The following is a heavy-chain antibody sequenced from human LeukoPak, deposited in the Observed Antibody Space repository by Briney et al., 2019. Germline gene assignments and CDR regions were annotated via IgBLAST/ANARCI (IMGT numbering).Heavy chain of an antibody. V-gene: IGHV1-46*01. Sequence: ASVKVSCKASGYTFTSYYMHWVRQAPGQGLAGMGIINPSGGYTSYAQNFQGRVTMTRDRSTSTVYMELSSLRFEDTAVYYCAREQHPNRYYDSSGYFPDFDYWGQGTLVTVSS. CDR1: GYTFTSYY. CDR2: INPSGGYT. CDR3: AREQHPNRYYDSSGYFPDFDY. J-gene: IGHJ4*02. D-gene: IGHD3-22*01.